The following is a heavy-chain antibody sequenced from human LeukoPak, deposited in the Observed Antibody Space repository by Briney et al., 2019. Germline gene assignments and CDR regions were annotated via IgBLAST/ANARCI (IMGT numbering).Heavy chain of an antibody. V-gene: IGHV4-61*02. J-gene: IGHJ4*02. CDR3: ARALGCGPYSCYPDF. Sequence: SETLSLTCTVSGGSISSGSYYWSWIRQPAGRGLEWIGRFYTSGDTNYNPSLKSRVTISVDTSKSQFSLNLSSVTAADTAVYYCARALGCGPYSCYPDFWGQGTLDTVSS. CDR1: GGSISSGSYY. D-gene: IGHD2-2*01. CDR2: FYTSGDT.